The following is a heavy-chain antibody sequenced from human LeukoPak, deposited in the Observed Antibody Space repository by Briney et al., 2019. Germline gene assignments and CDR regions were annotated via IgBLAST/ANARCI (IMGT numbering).Heavy chain of an antibody. CDR2: ISGSGGST. J-gene: IGHJ4*02. Sequence: PGGSLRLSCAASGLTFSSYAMSWVRQAPGKGLEWVSAISGSGGSTYYADSVKGRFTISRDDSKNTLYLQMNSLRAEDTAVYYCAKDRAKHIVEVTAAVDYWGQGTLVTVSS. CDR3: AKDRAKHIVEVTAAVDY. CDR1: GLTFSSYA. D-gene: IGHD2-21*02. V-gene: IGHV3-23*01.